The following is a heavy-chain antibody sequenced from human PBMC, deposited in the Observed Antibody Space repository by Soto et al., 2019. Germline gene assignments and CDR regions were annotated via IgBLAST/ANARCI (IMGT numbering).Heavy chain of an antibody. CDR3: FHSSVVSAAFGC. J-gene: IGHJ4*02. CDR1: GLSLSTSGLG. D-gene: IGHD2-2*01. CDR2: INWNDDE. V-gene: IGHV2-5*01. Sequence: SGPALVTPRQTLTLTCTFSGLSLSTSGLGVGWIRQPPGKALAWLTLINWNDDERYSPSLRSRLTITKDTSRNQVVLTMTHMEPVDTGTYYCFHSSVVSAAFGCWAQGTLVTVS.